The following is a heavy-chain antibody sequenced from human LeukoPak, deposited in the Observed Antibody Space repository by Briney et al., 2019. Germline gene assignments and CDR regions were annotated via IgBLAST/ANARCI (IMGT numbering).Heavy chain of an antibody. V-gene: IGHV3-23*01. CDR1: GFTFSSYA. CDR3: VKEIYGDSTGGRFQH. Sequence: PGGSLRLSCAASGFTFSSYAMNWVRQAPGKGLEWVSIISGSGDNTYYTDSVKGRFTISRDNSKNTLYLQMNSLRAEDTAVYYCVKEIYGDSTGGRFQHWGQGTLVTVSS. D-gene: IGHD4-17*01. CDR2: ISGSGDNT. J-gene: IGHJ1*01.